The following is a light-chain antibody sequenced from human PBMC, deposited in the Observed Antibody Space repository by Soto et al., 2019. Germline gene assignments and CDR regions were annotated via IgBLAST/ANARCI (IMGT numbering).Light chain of an antibody. Sequence: ILLTQSPATLSVPPGERATLSCRASQNIRSSLAWYQQKPGQPPRLLIYGASTRATAIPARFSGGGSGTEFTLTISSLQSEDFAVYYCQQYHNWPPLTFGGGTKVEIK. V-gene: IGKV3-15*01. CDR3: QQYHNWPPLT. CDR1: QNIRSS. CDR2: GAS. J-gene: IGKJ4*01.